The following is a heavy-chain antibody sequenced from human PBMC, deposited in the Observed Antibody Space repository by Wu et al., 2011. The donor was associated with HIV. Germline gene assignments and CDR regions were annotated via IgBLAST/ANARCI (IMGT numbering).Heavy chain of an antibody. CDR3: ARDRTALVRAPFDI. D-gene: IGHD5-18*01. Sequence: INWVRQAPGQGPEWMGWISAYNGDTNYAQKFQGRVTMTADISTSTVYMELSSLRSEDTAVYYCARDRTALVRAPFDIWGQGTMVTVSS. CDR2: ISAYNGDT. V-gene: IGHV1-18*01. J-gene: IGHJ3*02.